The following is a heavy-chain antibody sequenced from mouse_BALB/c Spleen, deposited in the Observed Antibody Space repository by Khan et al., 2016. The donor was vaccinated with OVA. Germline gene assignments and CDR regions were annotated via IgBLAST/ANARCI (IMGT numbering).Heavy chain of an antibody. CDR1: GVSITSGY. J-gene: IGHJ3*01. CDR3: ARSTYNDAFAY. V-gene: IGHV3-8*02. CDR2: MIHSGDT. D-gene: IGHD1-3*01. Sequence: EVQLQESGPSLVKPSQTLSLTCSVTGVSITSGYWTWIRKFPGNKLEYMGYMIHSGDTYYNPSLKRRISITRHTSTNQYYLHLNSVTTEDTATYYCARSTYNDAFAYWGQGTLVTVSA.